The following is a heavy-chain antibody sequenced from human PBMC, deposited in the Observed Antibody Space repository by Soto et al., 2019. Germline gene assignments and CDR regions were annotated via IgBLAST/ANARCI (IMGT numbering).Heavy chain of an antibody. J-gene: IGHJ4*02. CDR2: IIPIFGTA. CDR3: ARSRGNYRFDY. Sequence: QVQLVQSGAEVKKPGSSVEDSCKASGGTFSSYAISWVRQAPGQGLEWMGGIIPIFGTANYAQKFQGRVTITADESTSTGYMQLSSPRSEDSAVYYCARSRGNYRFDYWGQVTLVTVSS. V-gene: IGHV1-69*01. CDR1: GGTFSSYA. D-gene: IGHD4-4*01.